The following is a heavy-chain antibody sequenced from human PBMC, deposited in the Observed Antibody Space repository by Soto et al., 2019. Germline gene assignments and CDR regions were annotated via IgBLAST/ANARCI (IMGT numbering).Heavy chain of an antibody. CDR1: GGSLSSDTHY. CDR3: ARFVRSCSGTTCYTRADV. CDR2: IYSSGST. D-gene: IGHD2-2*02. V-gene: IGHV4-61*01. J-gene: IGHJ6*02. Sequence: PSESLHCNWTVSGGSLSSDTHYWSWIQPPPGKRLEWIGLIYSSGSTNYNPSLKSRGTMSVDTSKNQFSLKLRSVIVADTAVYHCARFVRSCSGTTCYTRADVWGQGTTVTVSS.